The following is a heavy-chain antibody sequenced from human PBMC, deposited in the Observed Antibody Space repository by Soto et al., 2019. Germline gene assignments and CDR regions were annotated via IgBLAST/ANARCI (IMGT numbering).Heavy chain of an antibody. Sequence: SETLSLTCAVSGGSISSGGYSWGWIRQPPGKGLEWIGYMYHSGSTYYNPSLKSRVTISIDRSKNQFSLKLSSVTAADSAVYYCARVRLDTAMVLFDFWGRGSLVTVSS. J-gene: IGHJ4*02. V-gene: IGHV4-30-2*01. CDR1: GGSISSGGYS. CDR2: MYHSGST. D-gene: IGHD5-18*01. CDR3: ARVRLDTAMVLFDF.